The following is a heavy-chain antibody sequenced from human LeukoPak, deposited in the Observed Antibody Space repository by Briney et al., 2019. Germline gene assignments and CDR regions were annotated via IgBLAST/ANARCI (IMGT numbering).Heavy chain of an antibody. J-gene: IGHJ6*02. CDR3: ARGRLRDDSGGYSPNRFYSHGMDV. CDR2: IHHSGST. CDR1: GGSFSGYY. D-gene: IGHD3-22*01. V-gene: IGHV4-34*01. Sequence: SETLSLTCAVFGGSFSGYYWNWIRQSPGEGVEWIGEIHHSGSTNYNPSLKSRVTISIDTSKNQFSLRLSSVTAADTAVYYCARGRLRDDSGGYSPNRFYSHGMDVWGQGTTVTVSS.